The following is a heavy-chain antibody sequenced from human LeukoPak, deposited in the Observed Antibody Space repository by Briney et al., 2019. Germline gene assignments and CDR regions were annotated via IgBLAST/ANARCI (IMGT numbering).Heavy chain of an antibody. V-gene: IGHV3-30*18. CDR1: GFTFSFYG. CDR2: ISFDGSNK. D-gene: IGHD3-22*01. J-gene: IGHJ4*02. Sequence: GSLGLSCAASGFTFSFYGMHWVRQAPGKGLEWVAVISFDGSNKYYPDSVKGRFTISRDNSKNTLYLQMNSLRTEDTAVYYCAKDRTSSGYYSYFDSWGQGTLVTVSS. CDR3: AKDRTSSGYYSYFDS.